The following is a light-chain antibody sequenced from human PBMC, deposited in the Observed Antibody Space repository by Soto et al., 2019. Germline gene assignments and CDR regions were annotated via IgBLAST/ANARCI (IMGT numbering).Light chain of an antibody. V-gene: IGKV3-20*01. CDR1: QSVSSSY. CDR3: QHYGTSRT. Sequence: EIVLTQSPGTLSLSPGERATLSCRASQSVSSSYLTWYQQKPGQAPRLLIYGASSRATGIPDRISGSGSGTDFTLTISRLEPEDFAVYYCQHYGTSRTFGRGTKVEIK. CDR2: GAS. J-gene: IGKJ1*01.